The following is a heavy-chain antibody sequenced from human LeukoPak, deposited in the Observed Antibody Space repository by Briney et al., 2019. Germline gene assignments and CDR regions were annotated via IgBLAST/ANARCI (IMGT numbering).Heavy chain of an antibody. CDR3: AKGLGGYCSSSSCYKYMDV. CDR1: GFTFSSYS. J-gene: IGHJ6*03. Sequence: GGSLRLSCAASGFTFSSYSMHWVRQAPGKGLEWVSGISGSGDSTYYADSVKGRFTISRDNTKNTLYLQMNSLRADDTAVYYCAKGLGGYCSSSSCYKYMDVWGKGATVTVSS. V-gene: IGHV3-23*01. D-gene: IGHD2-2*02. CDR2: ISGSGDST.